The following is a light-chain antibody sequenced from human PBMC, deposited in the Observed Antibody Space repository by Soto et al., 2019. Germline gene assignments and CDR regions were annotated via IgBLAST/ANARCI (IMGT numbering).Light chain of an antibody. J-gene: IGKJ1*01. V-gene: IGKV3-20*01. CDR3: QQYGSSGT. CDR2: GAS. CDR1: QSVSNNY. Sequence: EIVLAKSPGTLSLSPGERATISCRASQSVSNNYLAWYQQKPGQAPRLLIYGASNRATGIPDRFTVSGSGTDFTLTISRLAPEEFAVYYCQQYGSSGTFGQGTKVDIK.